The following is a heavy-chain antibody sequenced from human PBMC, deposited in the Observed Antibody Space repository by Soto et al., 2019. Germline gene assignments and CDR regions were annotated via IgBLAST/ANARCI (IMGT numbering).Heavy chain of an antibody. Sequence: GGSLRLSCEASGFTFSSYAMTWVRQDPGKGLEWVSSFSGSGGATYYADSVKDRFTISRDNSKKTLYLQMNGLRGEDTAVYYCAKGTSRIHFGMDVWGQGTTVTVSS. J-gene: IGHJ6*02. CDR1: GFTFSSYA. CDR3: AKGTSRIHFGMDV. V-gene: IGHV3-23*01. CDR2: FSGSGGAT.